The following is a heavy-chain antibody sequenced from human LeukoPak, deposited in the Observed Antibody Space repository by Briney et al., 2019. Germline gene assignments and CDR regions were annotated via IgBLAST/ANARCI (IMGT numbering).Heavy chain of an antibody. V-gene: IGHV4-39*02. J-gene: IGHJ3*02. D-gene: IGHD6-19*01. CDR3: ARDLSAVAGPRSAFDI. CDR2: IYYSGST. Sequence: PSETLSLTCTVSGGSISSSSYYWGWIRQPPGKGLEWIGSIYYSGSTYYNPSPKSRVTISVDTSKNQFSLKLSSVTTADTAVYYCARDLSAVAGPRSAFDIWGQGTMVTVSS. CDR1: GGSISSSSYY.